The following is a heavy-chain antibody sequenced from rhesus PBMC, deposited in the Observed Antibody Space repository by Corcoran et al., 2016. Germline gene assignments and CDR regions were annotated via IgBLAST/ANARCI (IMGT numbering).Heavy chain of an antibody. CDR2: IRSGGST. D-gene: IGHD4-29*01. Sequence: QVQLQQRGEGLVKLSETLSLTCSVYGGSVSGYWCGWIRQPQGKGLVWFGRIRSGGSTNYNPSLKSRVTISIDTSKNQFSLKLSSVTAADTAVYYCARHFGSSYIYGLDSWGQGVVVTVSS. V-gene: IGHV4-160*01. J-gene: IGHJ6*01. CDR3: ARHFGSSYIYGLDS. CDR1: GGSVSGYW.